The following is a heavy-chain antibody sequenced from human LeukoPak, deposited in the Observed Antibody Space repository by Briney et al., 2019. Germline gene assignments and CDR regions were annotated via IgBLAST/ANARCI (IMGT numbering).Heavy chain of an antibody. CDR3: ARGLGVVVPAAQRPILNWFDP. CDR1: DGSISSYY. CDR2: ISYSGYT. D-gene: IGHD2-2*01. J-gene: IGHJ5*02. V-gene: IGHV4-59*12. Sequence: NASETLSLTCTVSDGSISSYYWSWIRQPPGKGLEWIGYISYSGYTNYNPSLKSRVTISVDTSKNQFSLKLSSVTAADTAVYYCARGLGVVVPAAQRPILNWFDPWGQGTLVTVSS.